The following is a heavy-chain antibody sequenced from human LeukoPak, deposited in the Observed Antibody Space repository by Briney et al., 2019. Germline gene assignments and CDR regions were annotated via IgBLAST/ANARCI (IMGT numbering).Heavy chain of an antibody. V-gene: IGHV1-2*02. CDR3: ARESGLRGGGFDP. D-gene: IGHD5-12*01. CDR1: GYTFTGYY. J-gene: IGHJ5*02. Sequence: ASVKVSCKASGYTFTGYYMQWVRQAPGQGLEWMGWINPNSAGTNYAQTFQGRVTMTRDTSINTAYMELSRLKSDDTAIYYCARESGLRGGGFDPWGQGTLVTVSS. CDR2: INPNSAGT.